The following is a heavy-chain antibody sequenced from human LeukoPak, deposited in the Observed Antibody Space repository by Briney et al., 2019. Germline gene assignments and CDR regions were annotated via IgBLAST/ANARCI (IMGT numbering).Heavy chain of an antibody. V-gene: IGHV4-34*01. Sequence: SETLSLTFAVYGGSFSGYYWSWIRQPPGKGLEWIGEINHSGSTNYNPSFKSRVTISVDTSKNQFSLKLSSVTAADTAVYYCARGLKNYYYYMDVWGKGTTVTVSS. CDR2: INHSGST. CDR3: ARGLKNYYYYMDV. CDR1: GGSFSGYY. J-gene: IGHJ6*03.